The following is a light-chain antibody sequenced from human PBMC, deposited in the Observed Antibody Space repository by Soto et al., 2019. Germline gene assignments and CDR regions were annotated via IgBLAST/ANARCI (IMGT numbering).Light chain of an antibody. Sequence: DIQMTQSPSTLSASVGDTVTITCRASQNINSWLAWYQQKPGKAPKLLIYKASNLEGGVPARFSGSGSGTEFTLPISSLQPDDFATYYCQQSSTYSAYTFGQGTKLEIK. V-gene: IGKV1-5*03. CDR1: QNINSW. CDR3: QQSSTYSAYT. CDR2: KAS. J-gene: IGKJ2*01.